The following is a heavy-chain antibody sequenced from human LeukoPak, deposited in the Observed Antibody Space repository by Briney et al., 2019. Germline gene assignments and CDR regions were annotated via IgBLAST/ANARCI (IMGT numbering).Heavy chain of an antibody. CDR3: ARVDPSSSSQALDS. Sequence: ASVKVSCKASGYTFTGYYMHWVRQAPGQGLEWMGGIIPMFGTATYAQKFQGRVTINTDESTNTAYMELSSLISEDTAVYYCARVDPSSSSQALDSWGQGTLVTVSS. V-gene: IGHV1-69*05. J-gene: IGHJ4*02. CDR1: GYTFTGYY. CDR2: IIPMFGTA. D-gene: IGHD6-6*01.